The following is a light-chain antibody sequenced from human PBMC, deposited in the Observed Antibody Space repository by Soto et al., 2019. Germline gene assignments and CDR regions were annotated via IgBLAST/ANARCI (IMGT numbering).Light chain of an antibody. V-gene: IGLV2-14*01. J-gene: IGLJ1*01. CDR2: EIT. CDR1: SSDVGGYNY. CDR3: TSYTSSNTLYV. Sequence: QSALTQPASVSGSPGQSITISCTGTSSDVGGYNYVPWYQHHPGKAPKLIIFEITNRPSGVSNRFSGSTSGNAASLTISGLQAEDEADYYCTSYTSSNTLYVFGTGTKVTVL.